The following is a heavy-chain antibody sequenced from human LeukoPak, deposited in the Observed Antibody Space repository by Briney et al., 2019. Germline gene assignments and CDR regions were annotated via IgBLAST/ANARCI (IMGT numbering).Heavy chain of an antibody. CDR3: TRGPRYSGYLPTDY. Sequence: GGSLRLFCAASGFTFRSYGTHWGRQAPGKGLEWVAVIWYDGSNKYYADSVKGRFTISRDNSKNTLYLQMNSLRAEDTAVYYCTRGPRYSGYLPTDYWGQGTLVTVSS. V-gene: IGHV3-33*01. J-gene: IGHJ4*02. CDR2: IWYDGSNK. CDR1: GFTFRSYG. D-gene: IGHD5-12*01.